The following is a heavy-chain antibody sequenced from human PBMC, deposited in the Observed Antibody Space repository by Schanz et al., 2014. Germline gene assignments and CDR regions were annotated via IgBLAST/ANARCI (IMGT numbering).Heavy chain of an antibody. J-gene: IGHJ5*02. CDR3: ARGRVLES. CDR1: GLTFSGFW. V-gene: IGHV3-7*01. D-gene: IGHD1-1*01. Sequence: EVQLVESGGGLVQPGGSLRLSCAASGLTFSGFWMTWVRQAPGKGLEWVANIKKDGSEKYYVDSVKGRFTISRDNAKNSLFLQMNSLRPEDTAVYYCARGRVLESWGQGTLVTVSS. CDR2: IKKDGSEK.